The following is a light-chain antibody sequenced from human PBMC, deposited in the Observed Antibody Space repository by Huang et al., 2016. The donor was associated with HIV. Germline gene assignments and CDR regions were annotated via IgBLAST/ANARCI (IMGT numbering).Light chain of an antibody. Sequence: DIQMTQSPSTLSASVGDRGTSTCRASQSISYWLAWYQQKPGKAPNLLIYKSSSLQSGVPSRFSGSGSGTEFTLTISSLQPDDFASYYCQQYHSYSWTFGQGTKVEIK. CDR2: KSS. CDR3: QQYHSYSWT. J-gene: IGKJ1*01. CDR1: QSISYW. V-gene: IGKV1-5*03.